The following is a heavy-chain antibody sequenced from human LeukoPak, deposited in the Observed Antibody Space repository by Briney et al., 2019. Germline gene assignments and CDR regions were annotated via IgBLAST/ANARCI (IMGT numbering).Heavy chain of an antibody. CDR1: EFTFSNAW. J-gene: IGHJ4*02. V-gene: IGHV3-15*01. CDR3: AKSAKKWELHHHYFDY. CDR2: IKSKTDGGTT. D-gene: IGHD1-26*01. Sequence: GGSLRLSCAASEFTFSNAWMSWVRQAPGKGLEWVGRIKSKTDGGTTDYAAPVKGRFTISRDDSKNTLYLQMNSLRAEDTAVYYCAKSAKKWELHHHYFDYWGQGTLVTVSS.